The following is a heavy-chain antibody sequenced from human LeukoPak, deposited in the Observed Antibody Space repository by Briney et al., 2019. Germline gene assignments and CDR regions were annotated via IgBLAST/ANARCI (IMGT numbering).Heavy chain of an antibody. Sequence: PSETLSLTCAVYGGSFSGYYWSWIRQPPGKGLEWIGEINHSGSTNYNPSLKSRVTLSVDTSKNQFSLKLSSVTAADTAVYYCARTIVVVPAAKISWFDPWGQGTLVTVSS. J-gene: IGHJ5*02. CDR3: ARTIVVVPAAKISWFDP. CDR1: GGSFSGYY. D-gene: IGHD2-2*01. V-gene: IGHV4-34*01. CDR2: INHSGST.